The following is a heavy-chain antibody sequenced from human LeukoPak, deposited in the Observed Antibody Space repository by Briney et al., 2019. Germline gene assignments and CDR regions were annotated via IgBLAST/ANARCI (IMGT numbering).Heavy chain of an antibody. CDR2: ISGRGGGT. D-gene: IGHD3-10*01. J-gene: IGHJ4*02. V-gene: IGHV3-23*01. CDR3: GKLLYSSGMYHFDY. Sequence: PGGSLRLSCATSGFTFSSSAMSWVRQPPGKGLAWVSTISGRGGGTYYADSVKGRFTISRDNSKNTLYLQMNSLRAEDPAVFYCGKLLYSSGMYHFDYWGQGTLVTVSS. CDR1: GFTFSSSA.